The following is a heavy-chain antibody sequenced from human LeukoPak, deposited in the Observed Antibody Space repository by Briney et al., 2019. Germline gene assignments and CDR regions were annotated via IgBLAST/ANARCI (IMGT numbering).Heavy chain of an antibody. Sequence: SETLSLTCTVSGGSISSYYWSWIRQPPGKGLEWIGFMSYSGTNDYNPSLKSRVSISIDTSRNRVSLRLSSVTAADTAYYRCARGGRDGPVDFGGQGTLVTVSS. V-gene: IGHV4-59*01. D-gene: IGHD5-24*01. CDR3: ARGGRDGPVDF. CDR1: GGSISSYY. J-gene: IGHJ4*02. CDR2: MSYSGTN.